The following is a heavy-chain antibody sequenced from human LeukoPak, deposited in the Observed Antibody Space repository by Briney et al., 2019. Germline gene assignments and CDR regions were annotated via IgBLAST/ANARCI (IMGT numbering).Heavy chain of an antibody. CDR1: GGSISSSGYY. J-gene: IGHJ4*02. Sequence: SETLSLTCTVSGGSISSSGYYWGWIRQPPGKGLEWIGSMYYSGSTNYNPSLKSRVTISVDTSKNQFSLKLSSVTAADTAVYYCARRYSIISSSDYWGQGTLVTVSS. D-gene: IGHD2-21*01. CDR2: MYYSGST. V-gene: IGHV4-39*07. CDR3: ARRYSIISSSDY.